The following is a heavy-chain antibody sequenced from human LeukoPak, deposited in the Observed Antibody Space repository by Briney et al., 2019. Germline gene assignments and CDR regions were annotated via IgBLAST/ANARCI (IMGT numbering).Heavy chain of an antibody. CDR1: GYTFTSYG. CDR2: ISAYNGNT. CDR3: ARKTSRPGACGGSCFFDY. Sequence: GASVKVSCKASGYTFTSYGISWVRQAPGQGLEWMGWISAYNGNTNYAQKLQGRVTMTTDTSTSTAYMKLRSLRSDDTAVYYCARKTSRPGACGGSCFFDYWGQGTLVTVSS. D-gene: IGHD2-15*01. V-gene: IGHV1-18*01. J-gene: IGHJ4*02.